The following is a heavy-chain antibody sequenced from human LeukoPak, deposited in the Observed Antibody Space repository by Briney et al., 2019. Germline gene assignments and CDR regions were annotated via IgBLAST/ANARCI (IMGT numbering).Heavy chain of an antibody. CDR3: AKERRGGDLFDY. J-gene: IGHJ4*02. CDR1: GFTFSNAW. D-gene: IGHD3-16*01. Sequence: GGSLRLSCAASGFTFSNAWMNWVRQAPGKGLEWASGISGSGGSTFYADSVKGRFTISRDNSKNTLYLQMNSLRAEDTAVYYCAKERRGGDLFDYWGQGTLVTVSS. CDR2: ISGSGGST. V-gene: IGHV3-23*01.